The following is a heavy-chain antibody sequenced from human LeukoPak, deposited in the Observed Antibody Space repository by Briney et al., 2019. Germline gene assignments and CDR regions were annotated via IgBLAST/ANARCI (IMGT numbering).Heavy chain of an antibody. Sequence: PGGSLRLSCAASGFSFSRAWMSWVRQAPGKGLEWVGRIKSKSGGGTTDYAAPVKGRFTISRDDSKNTLFLQVNSLKIEDTAVYYCTTVTLRPVGLWGQGTLVTVSS. V-gene: IGHV3-15*05. CDR1: GFSFSRAW. J-gene: IGHJ4*02. CDR2: IKSKSGGGTT. CDR3: TTVTLRPVGL. D-gene: IGHD3-10*01.